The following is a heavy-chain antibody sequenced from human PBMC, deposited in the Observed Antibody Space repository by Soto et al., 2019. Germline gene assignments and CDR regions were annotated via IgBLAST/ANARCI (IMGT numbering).Heavy chain of an antibody. CDR3: ARWDYGDYSFDY. V-gene: IGHV4-59*01. D-gene: IGHD4-17*01. CDR1: GGSISSYY. CDR2: IYYSGST. J-gene: IGHJ4*02. Sequence: SETLSLTCPVSGGSISSYYWSWIRQPPGKGLEWIGYIYYSGSTNYNPSLKSRVTISVDTSKNQFSLKLSSVTAADTAVYYCARWDYGDYSFDYWGQGTLVTVSS.